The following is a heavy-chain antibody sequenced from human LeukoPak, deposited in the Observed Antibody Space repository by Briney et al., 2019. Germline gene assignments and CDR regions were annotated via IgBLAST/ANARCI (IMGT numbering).Heavy chain of an antibody. CDR2: ISISSNYI. J-gene: IGHJ4*02. V-gene: IGHV3-21*01. Sequence: AGGSLRLSCAASGFTFSNYNMNWVRQAPGKGLEWVSCISISSNYIYYPDSVKGRFTISRDNAKNSLYLQMNSLRAEDAAVYYCARDGGSGLDYWGQGTLVTVSS. CDR1: GFTFSNYN. CDR3: ARDGGSGLDY. D-gene: IGHD2-15*01.